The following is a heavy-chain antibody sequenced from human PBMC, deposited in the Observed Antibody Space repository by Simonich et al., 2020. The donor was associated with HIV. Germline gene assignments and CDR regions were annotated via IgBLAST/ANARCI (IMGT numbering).Heavy chain of an antibody. D-gene: IGHD6-13*01. CDR2: INHSGSI. J-gene: IGHJ3*02. Sequence: QVQLQQWGAGLLKPSETLSLTCAVYGGSFSGYYWSWIRQPPGKGLEWIGEINHSGSIHYNPSLQSRVTITRDSSKNQFSLKLSSVTAAATAVYYCARRYSSSWDPRGAFDIWGQGTMVTVSS. V-gene: IGHV4-34*01. CDR1: GGSFSGYY. CDR3: ARRYSSSWDPRGAFDI.